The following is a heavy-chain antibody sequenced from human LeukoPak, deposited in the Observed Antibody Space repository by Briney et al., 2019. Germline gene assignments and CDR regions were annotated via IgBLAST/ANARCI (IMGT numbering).Heavy chain of an antibody. Sequence: GGSLRLSCAASGFTFSNAWMSWVRQAPGKGLEWLGLIKSKTAGGTADYAAPVKGRFTSSRDDSKNTVYLQMNSLKTEDTAVYYCATQESGYWGQGTLVTVSS. CDR2: IKSKTAGGTA. J-gene: IGHJ4*02. V-gene: IGHV3-15*01. CDR1: GFTFSNAW. CDR3: ATQESGY. D-gene: IGHD3-3*01.